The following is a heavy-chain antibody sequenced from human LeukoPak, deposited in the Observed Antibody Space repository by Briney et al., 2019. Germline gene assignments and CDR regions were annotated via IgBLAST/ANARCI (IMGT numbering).Heavy chain of an antibody. V-gene: IGHV3-23*01. D-gene: IGHD2-2*01. CDR2: ISGSGGST. J-gene: IGHJ4*02. Sequence: GGSLRLSCAASGFTFSSYAMSWVRQAPGKGLEWVSAISGSGGSTYYADSVKGRFTISRDNSKNTLYLQMNSLRAEDTAVYYCAKVLDLWDQLLSGPFDYWGQGTLVTVSS. CDR1: GFTFSSYA. CDR3: AKVLDLWDQLLSGPFDY.